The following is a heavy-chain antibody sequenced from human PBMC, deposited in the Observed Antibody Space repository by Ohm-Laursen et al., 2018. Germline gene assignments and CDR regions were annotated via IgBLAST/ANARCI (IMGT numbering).Heavy chain of an antibody. J-gene: IGHJ5*02. CDR3: ARMRWLQSPNPNNWFDP. V-gene: IGHV4-59*01. Sequence: SETLSLTCTVSGGSISSYYWSWIRQPPGKGLEWIGYIYFSGSTNYNPSLKSRVTISVDTSKNQFSLKLSSVTAADTAMYYCARMRWLQSPNPNNWFDPWGHGTLVTVSS. CDR2: IYFSGST. CDR1: GGSISSYY. D-gene: IGHD5-24*01.